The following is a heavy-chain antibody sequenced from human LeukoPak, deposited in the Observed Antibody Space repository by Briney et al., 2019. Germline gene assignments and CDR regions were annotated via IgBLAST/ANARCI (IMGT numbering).Heavy chain of an antibody. CDR2: ISAYNGNT. D-gene: IGHD3-3*01. CDR3: ARDIPLDYDFWSGYPYQLFDY. V-gene: IGHV1-18*01. Sequence: ASVKVSCKASGYPVTSYGISWVRQAPGQGLEWMGWISAYNGNTNYAQKLQGRVTMTTDTSTSTAYMELRSLRSDDTAVYYCARDIPLDYDFWSGYPYQLFDYWGQGTLVTVSS. J-gene: IGHJ4*02. CDR1: GYPVTSYG.